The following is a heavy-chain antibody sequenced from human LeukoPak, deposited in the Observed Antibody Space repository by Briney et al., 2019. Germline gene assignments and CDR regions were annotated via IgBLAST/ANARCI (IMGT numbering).Heavy chain of an antibody. Sequence: GASVKVSCKASGYTFTSYAMNWVRQAPGQGLEWMGWINTNIGNPTYAQGFTGRFVFSLDTSVSTAYLQISSLKAEDTAVYYCASVYDFWSGYYTRIWYYGMDVWGQGTTVTVSS. J-gene: IGHJ6*02. V-gene: IGHV7-4-1*02. D-gene: IGHD3-3*01. CDR3: ASVYDFWSGYYTRIWYYGMDV. CDR2: INTNIGNP. CDR1: GYTFTSYA.